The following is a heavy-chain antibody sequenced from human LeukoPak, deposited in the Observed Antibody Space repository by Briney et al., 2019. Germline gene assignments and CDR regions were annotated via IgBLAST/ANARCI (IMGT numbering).Heavy chain of an antibody. D-gene: IGHD3-10*01. CDR1: GYTLTELS. V-gene: IGHV1-24*01. J-gene: IGHJ4*02. CDR2: FDPEDGET. Sequence: ASVKVSCKVSGYTLTELSMHWVRQAPGKGLEWMGGFDPEDGETIYAQKLQGRVTMTTDTSTSTAYMELRSLRSDDTAVYYCARDLRFGELYYWGQGTLVTVSS. CDR3: ARDLRFGELYY.